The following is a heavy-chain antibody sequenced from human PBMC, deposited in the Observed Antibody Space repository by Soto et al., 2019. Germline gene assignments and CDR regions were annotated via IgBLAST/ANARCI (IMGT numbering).Heavy chain of an antibody. CDR2: ISYDGFNR. CDR1: GFTFGSYA. D-gene: IGHD1-26*01. Sequence: QVHLVEAGGGVVQPGRSLRLSCAASGFTFGSYAMPLVRQAPGGALEGVAVISYDGFNRYYAESVKGRFTISRDTSKNTLYLQMDNLKPDDADVYFCAGVEDEGGSFYDWGQVTLVTVSS. J-gene: IGHJ4*02. V-gene: IGHV3-30*01. CDR3: AGVEDEGGSFYD.